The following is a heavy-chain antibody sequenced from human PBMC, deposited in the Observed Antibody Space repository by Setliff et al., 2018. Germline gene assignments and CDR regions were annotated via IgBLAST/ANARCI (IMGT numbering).Heavy chain of an antibody. CDR3: GKGGDWDDEHYAFDI. CDR2: VASTGSFK. Sequence: KPGGSLRLSCAASGFTFSDSYMSWIRQAPGKGLEWISYVASTGSFKKEADSVRGRFSVSRDNSKKSVFLQMNDLRVEDTALYFCGKGGDWDDEHYAFDIWGQGTMVTVSS. CDR1: GFTFSDSY. J-gene: IGHJ3*02. D-gene: IGHD1-1*01. V-gene: IGHV3-11*03.